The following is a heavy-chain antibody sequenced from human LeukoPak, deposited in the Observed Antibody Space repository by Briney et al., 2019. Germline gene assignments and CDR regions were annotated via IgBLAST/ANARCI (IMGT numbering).Heavy chain of an antibody. CDR2: MNPNSGGT. V-gene: IGHV1-2*02. D-gene: IGHD5-18*01. J-gene: IGHJ4*02. CDR3: ATVGYSYGPEHNYYFDY. CDR1: GYTFTVYY. Sequence: GASVTVSFTASGYTFTVYYMHWVRQAPGQGLERMGWMNPNSGGTNYAQKFQGRVTMTEDTSTDTAYMELSSLRSEDTAVYYCATVGYSYGPEHNYYFDYWGQGTLVTVSS.